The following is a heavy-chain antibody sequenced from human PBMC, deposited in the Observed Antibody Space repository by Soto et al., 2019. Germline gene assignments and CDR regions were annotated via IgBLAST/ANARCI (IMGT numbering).Heavy chain of an antibody. CDR3: ATLPRYGDPNAAF. Sequence: QQQLQESGPGLVKPSETLSLTCTFSGDSISSSKYYWDWIRQPPGKGLKWIGSIYYSGSPFYNSSLKSRVSLSVDTTKNHFYLKLTSMRAADTAVYYCATLPRYGDPNAAFWGQGILVTVSS. V-gene: IGHV4-39*02. CDR2: IYYSGSP. J-gene: IGHJ4*02. CDR1: GDSISSSKYY. D-gene: IGHD4-17*01.